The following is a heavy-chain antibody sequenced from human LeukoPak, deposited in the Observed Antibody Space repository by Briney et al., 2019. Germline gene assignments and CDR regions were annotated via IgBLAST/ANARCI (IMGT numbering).Heavy chain of an antibody. D-gene: IGHD6-13*01. J-gene: IGHJ4*02. V-gene: IGHV3-48*04. CDR2: ISSSTSTI. Sequence: GGSLRLSCAASGFTFSNYDMNWVRQAPGKGLEWVSYISSSTSTIYYADSVKGRFTISRDNVKNSLYLQMNNLRAEDTALYYCAKDKSWAAAGPFDYWGQGTLVTVSS. CDR3: AKDKSWAAAGPFDY. CDR1: GFTFSNYD.